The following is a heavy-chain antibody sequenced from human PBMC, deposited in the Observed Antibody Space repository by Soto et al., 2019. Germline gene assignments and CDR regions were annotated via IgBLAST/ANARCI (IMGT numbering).Heavy chain of an antibody. Sequence: PSETLSLTCTVSGASVNNGSYYWSWIRQSPGKGLEWIGYSYYSGTTTYNPSLKSRFTISVNTSKNQLFLKVKSVTAAEMAVYYCARKSRGYIFGYYFDSWGQGTQVTVSS. CDR1: GASVNNGSYY. CDR2: SYYSGTT. CDR3: ARKSRGYIFGYYFDS. D-gene: IGHD5-18*01. J-gene: IGHJ4*02. V-gene: IGHV4-61*01.